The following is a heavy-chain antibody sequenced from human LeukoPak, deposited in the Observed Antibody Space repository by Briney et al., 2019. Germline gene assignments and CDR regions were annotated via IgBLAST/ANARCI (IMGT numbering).Heavy chain of an antibody. J-gene: IGHJ4*02. D-gene: IGHD6-13*01. V-gene: IGHV3-9*01. Sequence: PGGSLRLSCAASGFTFDDYAMHWVRQAPGKGLEWVSGISWNSGSIGYADSVKGRFAISRDNAKNSLYLQMNSLRAEDTALYYCAKDISQAGITAPFDYWGQGTLVTVSS. CDR1: GFTFDDYA. CDR2: ISWNSGSI. CDR3: AKDISQAGITAPFDY.